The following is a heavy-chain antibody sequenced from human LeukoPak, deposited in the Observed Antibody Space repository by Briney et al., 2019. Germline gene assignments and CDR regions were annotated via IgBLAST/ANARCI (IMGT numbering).Heavy chain of an antibody. CDR2: IYYSGST. CDR1: GGSISSSSYY. J-gene: IGHJ4*02. V-gene: IGHV4-61*05. Sequence: SETLSLTCTVSGGSISSSSYYWGWIRQPPGKGLEWIGYIYYSGSTNYNPSLKSRVTISVDTSKNQFSLKLSSVTAADTAVYYCARWRGSSVYFDYWGQGTLVTVSS. CDR3: ARWRGSSVYFDY. D-gene: IGHD1-26*01.